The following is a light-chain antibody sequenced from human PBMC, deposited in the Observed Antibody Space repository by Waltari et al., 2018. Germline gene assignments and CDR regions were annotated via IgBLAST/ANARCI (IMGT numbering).Light chain of an antibody. Sequence: DIVMTQSPDSLTVSLGERATINCKSSQSILYSSNNLNYLAWYQQRPGQPPKLLIYWASTRESGVPDRFSGSGSGTDFTLTISSRQAEDVAVYYCQQYYGSPPWTFGQGTKVEIK. CDR1: QSILYSSNNLNY. CDR2: WAS. V-gene: IGKV4-1*01. CDR3: QQYYGSPPWT. J-gene: IGKJ1*01.